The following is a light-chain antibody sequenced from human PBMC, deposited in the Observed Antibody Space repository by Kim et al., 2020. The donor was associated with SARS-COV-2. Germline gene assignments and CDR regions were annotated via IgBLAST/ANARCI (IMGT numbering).Light chain of an antibody. V-gene: IGKV3-11*01. CDR2: DAF. CDR3: QQRSNWPLT. CDR1: QFVGSY. J-gene: IGKJ4*01. Sequence: LAPEERPTPAGRASQFVGSYLAWSHQNPGQAPGPLIYDAFNRATGIPASFSGIGSGTDFTLTISSLEPEDFAVYYCQQRSNWPLTFGGGTKVDIK.